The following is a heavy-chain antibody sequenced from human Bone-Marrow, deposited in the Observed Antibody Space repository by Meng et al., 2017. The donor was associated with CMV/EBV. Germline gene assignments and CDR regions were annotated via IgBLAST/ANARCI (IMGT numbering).Heavy chain of an antibody. CDR2: ISGRGGGT. CDR3: AKDGGDSGSYYPFFDY. V-gene: IGHV3-23*01. CDR1: GFNFSDSA. J-gene: IGHJ4*02. Sequence: GESLKISCAASGFNFSDSAMSWVRQAPGKGLDWVSAISGRGGGTYYASSVKGRFTISRDNSENILYLHMTNLRAEDAAVYYCAKDGGDSGSYYPFFDYWGQGTVVTVSS. D-gene: IGHD1-26*01.